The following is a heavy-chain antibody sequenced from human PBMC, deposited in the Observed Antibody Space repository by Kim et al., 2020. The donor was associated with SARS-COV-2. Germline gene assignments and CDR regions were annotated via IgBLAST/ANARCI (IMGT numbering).Heavy chain of an antibody. V-gene: IGHV1-69*01. D-gene: IGHD1-26*01. J-gene: IGHJ6*02. Sequence: QKFQGRVTNTADESTSAAYMELSSLRSEDTAVYYCARNSRPLREGGGMDVWGQGTTVTVSS. CDR3: ARNSRPLREGGGMDV.